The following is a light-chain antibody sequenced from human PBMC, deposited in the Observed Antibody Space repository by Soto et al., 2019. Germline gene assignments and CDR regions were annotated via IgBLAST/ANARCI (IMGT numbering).Light chain of an antibody. V-gene: IGKV3-20*01. J-gene: IGKJ4*01. Sequence: EIVLTQSPGTLSLSPGERATLSCRASQTVRTNYLAWFQHKPGQAPRLLIYGASSRATGITDRLSGSGSGTDFTLTINRLEPEDFAVYFCQQYSDSPLTFGGGTKVEIK. CDR2: GAS. CDR3: QQYSDSPLT. CDR1: QTVRTNY.